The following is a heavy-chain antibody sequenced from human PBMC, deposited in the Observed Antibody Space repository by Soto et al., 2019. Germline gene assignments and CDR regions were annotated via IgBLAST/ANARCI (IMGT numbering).Heavy chain of an antibody. CDR1: GGSISSSSYY. Sequence: QLQLQESGPGLVKPSETLSLTCTVSGGSISSSSYYWGWIRQPPGKGLEWIGSIYYSGSTYYNPSLKSRVTISVDTSKNQFSLKLSSVTAADTAVYYCARLGIPTKNPLRALIRSNFDYWGQGTLVTVSS. D-gene: IGHD4-17*01. CDR2: IYYSGST. V-gene: IGHV4-39*01. J-gene: IGHJ4*02. CDR3: ARLGIPTKNPLRALIRSNFDY.